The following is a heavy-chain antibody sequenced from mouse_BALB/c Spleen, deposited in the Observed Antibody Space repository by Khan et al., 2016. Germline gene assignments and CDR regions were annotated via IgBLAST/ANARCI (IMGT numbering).Heavy chain of an antibody. D-gene: IGHD2-1*01. CDR2: ILPGSGST. J-gene: IGHJ2*01. V-gene: IGHV1-9*01. CDR3: SRSDGNYDC. CDR1: GYTFSSYW. Sequence: QVQLQQSGAELMKPGASVKISCKATGYTFSSYWIEWVKQRPGHGLEWIGEILPGSGSTNYYEKFKGKATFTADTSSNTAYMQLSSLTSEDSAVYYCSRSDGNYDCWGPGTTLTVSS.